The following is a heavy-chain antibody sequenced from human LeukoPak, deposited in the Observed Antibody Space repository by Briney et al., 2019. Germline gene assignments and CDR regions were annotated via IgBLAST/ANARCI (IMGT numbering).Heavy chain of an antibody. CDR1: GFTFSSYE. Sequence: PGGSLRLSCAASGFTFSSYEMNWVRQAPGKGLEWVSYISSSGSIIYYADSVKGRFTISRDNSKNTLYLQMNSLRADDTAVYYCARGLDSHILPIDYWGQGTLVTVSS. D-gene: IGHD2-2*02. CDR3: ARGLDSHILPIDY. CDR2: ISSSGSII. V-gene: IGHV3-48*03. J-gene: IGHJ4*02.